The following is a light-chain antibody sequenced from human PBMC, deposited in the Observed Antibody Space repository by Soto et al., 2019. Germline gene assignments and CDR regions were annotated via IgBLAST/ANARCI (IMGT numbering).Light chain of an antibody. CDR2: ANN. J-gene: IGLJ3*02. CDR3: QSYESSLSGWV. CDR1: SSNIGAGYD. Sequence: QSVLTQPPSVSGAPGQRVTISCTGSSSNIGAGYDVHWYQQLPGTAPKLLIFANNNRPSGVPDRFSASRSATSASLAITGLQAEDEADYYCQSYESSLSGWVFGGGTQLTVL. V-gene: IGLV1-40*01.